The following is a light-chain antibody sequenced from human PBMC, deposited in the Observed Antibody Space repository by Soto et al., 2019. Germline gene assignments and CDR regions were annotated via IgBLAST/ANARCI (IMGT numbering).Light chain of an antibody. CDR3: CSFAGKRFLVV. Sequence: QSALTQPASVSGSPGQSITISCTGTNSDVGSYHFVSWYQQHPGKAPKLLIYEVTKRPSGLSNRFSGSKSGNTASLTISGLHAEDEAAYYCCSFAGKRFLVVFGGGTKVTVL. CDR1: NSDVGSYHF. CDR2: EVT. J-gene: IGLJ2*01. V-gene: IGLV2-23*02.